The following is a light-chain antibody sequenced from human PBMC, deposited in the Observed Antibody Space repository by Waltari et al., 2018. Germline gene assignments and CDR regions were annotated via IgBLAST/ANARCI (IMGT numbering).Light chain of an antibody. CDR2: LAS. V-gene: IGKV1-9*01. Sequence: DLQLTQSPSFLSASVGDRVTITCRASQDLNTYLAWYQLRPGNAPKLLIFLASELPSGVPSRFSGSGSGTEFTLTISGLQPDDFATYYCQQLNFYPLTFGGGTSVEIK. J-gene: IGKJ4*01. CDR3: QQLNFYPLT. CDR1: QDLNTY.